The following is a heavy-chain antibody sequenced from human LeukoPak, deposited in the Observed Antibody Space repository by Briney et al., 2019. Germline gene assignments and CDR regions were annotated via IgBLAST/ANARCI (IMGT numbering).Heavy chain of an antibody. J-gene: IGHJ4*02. CDR2: INSDGSST. D-gene: IGHD3-22*01. CDR1: GFTFSSYW. CDR3: AREGYYDSSY. V-gene: IGHV3-74*01. Sequence: GGSLRLSCAASGFTFSSYWMHWVRQAPGKGLVGVSRINSDGSSTSYADSVKGRFTISRDNAKNTLYLQMNSLRAEDTAVYYCAREGYYDSSYWGQGTLVTVSS.